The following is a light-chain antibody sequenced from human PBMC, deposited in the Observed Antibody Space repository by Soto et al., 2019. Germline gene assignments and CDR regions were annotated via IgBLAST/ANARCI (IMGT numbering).Light chain of an antibody. CDR3: QQYYDWPIT. CDR1: QSVSSSY. Sequence: IVLTQSPATLSVSPGERATLSCRASQSVSSSYLAWYQQKPGQAPRLLIYGASSRATGIPDRFSGSGSGTDFTLTISSLQSEDFAVYYCQQYYDWPITFGQGTRLEIK. J-gene: IGKJ5*01. CDR2: GAS. V-gene: IGKV3-20*01.